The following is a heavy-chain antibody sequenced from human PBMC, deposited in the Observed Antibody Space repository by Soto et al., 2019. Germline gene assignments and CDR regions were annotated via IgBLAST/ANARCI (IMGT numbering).Heavy chain of an antibody. D-gene: IGHD5-12*01. V-gene: IGHV1-2*04. CDR1: GYTFTGYY. CDR3: ARGGGGYGYYYYYMDV. J-gene: IGHJ6*03. Sequence: ASVKVSCKASGYTFTGYYMHWVRQAPGQGLEWMGWINPNSGGTNYAQKFQGWVTMTRDTSISTAYMELSRLRSDDTAVCYCARGGGGYGYYYYYMDVWGKGTTVTVSS. CDR2: INPNSGGT.